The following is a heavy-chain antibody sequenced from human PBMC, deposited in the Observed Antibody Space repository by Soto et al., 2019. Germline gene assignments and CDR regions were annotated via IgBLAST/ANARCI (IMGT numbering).Heavy chain of an antibody. CDR1: GFSLTTSEVG. CDR2: TYWDDEK. CDR3: AHFRGGGNSPLGDY. Sequence: QITLKESGPTLVKPTQTLTLTCTFSGFSLTTSEVGVGWIRQPPGKALEWLAITYWDDEKRYSASLKSRLTINKXTXINQVVLTMTSMDPVDTGTYYCAHFRGGGNSPLGDYWGQGTLVTVSS. J-gene: IGHJ4*02. D-gene: IGHD2-21*02. V-gene: IGHV2-5*02.